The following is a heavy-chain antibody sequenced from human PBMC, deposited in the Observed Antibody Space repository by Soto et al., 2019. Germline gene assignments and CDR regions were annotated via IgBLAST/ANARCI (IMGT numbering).Heavy chain of an antibody. V-gene: IGHV1-2*02. Sequence: SSVKVSCKASGFTFSAYYIYWVRQAPGQGLEWIGWINPNSGGTNNAQKFQGRVTMTRDTSTSTVYMELSALISDDTAVYYCARSLLDEYSSSWRSAYYGMDVWGQGTTVTVSS. J-gene: IGHJ6*02. CDR2: INPNSGGT. CDR1: GFTFSAYY. CDR3: ARSLLDEYSSSWRSAYYGMDV. D-gene: IGHD6-13*01.